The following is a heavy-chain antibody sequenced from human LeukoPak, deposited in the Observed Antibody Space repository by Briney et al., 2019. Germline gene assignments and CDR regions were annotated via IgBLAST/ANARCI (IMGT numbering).Heavy chain of an antibody. Sequence: GGSLRLSCAASGFTFSSYAMHWVRQAPGKGLEWVAVISYDGSNKYYADSVKGRFTISRDNAKNSLYLQMNSLRAEDTAVYYCARVPYYDILTGYPYYFDYWGQGTLVTVSS. V-gene: IGHV3-30-3*01. D-gene: IGHD3-9*01. CDR1: GFTFSSYA. CDR3: ARVPYYDILTGYPYYFDY. J-gene: IGHJ4*02. CDR2: ISYDGSNK.